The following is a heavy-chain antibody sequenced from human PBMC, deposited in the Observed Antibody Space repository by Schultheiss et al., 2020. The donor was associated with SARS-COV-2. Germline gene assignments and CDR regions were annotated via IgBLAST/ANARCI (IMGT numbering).Heavy chain of an antibody. CDR3: ARDSSIAVADTGLDY. Sequence: GGSLRLSCAASGFTFSSYSMNWVRQAPGKGLEWVSYISSSSSTIYYADSVKGRFTISRDNAKNSLYLQMNSLRAEDTAVYYCARDSSIAVADTGLDYWGQGTLVTVSS. CDR2: ISSSSSTI. J-gene: IGHJ4*02. V-gene: IGHV3-48*01. D-gene: IGHD6-19*01. CDR1: GFTFSSYS.